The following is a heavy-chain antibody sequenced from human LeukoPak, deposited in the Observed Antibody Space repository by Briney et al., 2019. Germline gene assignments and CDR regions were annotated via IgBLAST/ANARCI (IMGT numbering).Heavy chain of an antibody. V-gene: IGHV3-74*01. D-gene: IGHD3-22*01. J-gene: IGHJ1*01. Sequence: HPGGSLRLSCAASGFTFSTYWMHWVRQAPGKGLVWVSRIKSDGSTNYADSVKGRFTISRDNAKNTVSLQMNSLRPEDTGVYYCARAPSEIGGYYPEYFRHWGQGTLVTVS. CDR3: ARAPSEIGGYYPEYFRH. CDR1: GFTFSTYW. CDR2: IKSDGST.